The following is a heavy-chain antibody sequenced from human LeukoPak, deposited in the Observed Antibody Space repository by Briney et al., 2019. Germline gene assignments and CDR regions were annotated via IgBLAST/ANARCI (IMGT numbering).Heavy chain of an antibody. D-gene: IGHD5-24*01. CDR1: GYTFTSYG. J-gene: IGHJ4*02. Sequence: ASVKVSCKASGYTFTSYGISWVRQAPGQGLEWMGISNPSGGTTGYAQKFQGRVTMTRDTSTSTVYMELRSLRSEDTAVYYCARGAKRWLQFKTSVGFDYWGQGTLVTVSS. V-gene: IGHV1-46*01. CDR2: SNPSGGTT. CDR3: ARGAKRWLQFKTSVGFDY.